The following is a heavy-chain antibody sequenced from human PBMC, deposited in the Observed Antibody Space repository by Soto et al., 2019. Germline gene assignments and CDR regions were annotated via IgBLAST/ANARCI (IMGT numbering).Heavy chain of an antibody. CDR3: ANTRYYGDYVFTSDY. D-gene: IGHD4-17*01. J-gene: IGHJ4*02. CDR2: ISYDGSNK. CDR1: GFTFSSYG. V-gene: IGHV3-30*18. Sequence: GGSLRLSCAASGFTFSSYGMHWVRQAPGKGLEWVAVISYDGSNKYYADSVKGRFTISRDNSKNTLYLQMNSLRAEDTAVYYCANTRYYGDYVFTSDYWGQGTLVTVSS.